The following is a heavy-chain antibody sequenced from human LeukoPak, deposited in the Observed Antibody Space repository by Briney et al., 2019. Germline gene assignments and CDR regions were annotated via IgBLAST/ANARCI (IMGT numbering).Heavy chain of an antibody. CDR1: GYSYPSYL. D-gene: IGHD5-24*01. CDR2: IYPADSDT. CDR3: ARRGGRMATSPTDY. J-gene: IGHJ4*02. V-gene: IGHV5-51*01. Sequence: GESLTIYCKGSGYSYPSYLIGRVRQMPGKGLEWVGMIYPADSDTRDSPSFQGPVTISADKSISTAYLQWSSLKASDTAMYYCARRGGRMATSPTDYWGQGTLVTVSS.